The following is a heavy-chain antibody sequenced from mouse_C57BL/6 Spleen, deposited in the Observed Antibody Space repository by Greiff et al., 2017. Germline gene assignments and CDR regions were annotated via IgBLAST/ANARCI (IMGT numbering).Heavy chain of an antibody. Sequence: QVQLQQSGAELVRPGTSVKVSCKASGYAFTNYLIEWVKQRPGQGLEWIGVINPGSGGTNYNEKFKGKATLTADKSSSTAYMQLSSLTSEDSAVYFCARGSYSNYDWFAYWGQGTLVTVSA. CDR2: INPGSGGT. D-gene: IGHD2-5*01. CDR3: ARGSYSNYDWFAY. J-gene: IGHJ3*01. CDR1: GYAFTNYL. V-gene: IGHV1-54*01.